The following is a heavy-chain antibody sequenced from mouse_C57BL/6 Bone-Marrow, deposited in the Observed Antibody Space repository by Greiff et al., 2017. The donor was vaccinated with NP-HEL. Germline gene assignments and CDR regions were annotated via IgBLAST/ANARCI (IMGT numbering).Heavy chain of an antibody. D-gene: IGHD1-1*01. J-gene: IGHJ2*01. Sequence: QVQLKQPGAELVKPGASVKMSCKASGYTFTSYWITWVKQRPGQGLEWIGDIYPGSGSTNYNEKFKSKATLTVDTSSSTAYMQLSCLTSEDSAVYYCARRGLYGSSSNYFDYWGQGTTLTVSS. V-gene: IGHV1-55*01. CDR2: IYPGSGST. CDR3: ARRGLYGSSSNYFDY. CDR1: GYTFTSYW.